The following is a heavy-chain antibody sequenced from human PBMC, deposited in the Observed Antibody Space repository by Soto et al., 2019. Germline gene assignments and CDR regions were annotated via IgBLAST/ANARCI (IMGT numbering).Heavy chain of an antibody. J-gene: IGHJ3*02. CDR1: GFTVTSNV. V-gene: IGHV3-66*01. Sequence: EVQLVESGGGLVQPGGSLRLSCAASGFTVTSNVMSWVRQAPGKGLEWVSVIYSGGSTYYADSVKGRFTISRDNSKNTLYLQMNSLRAEDTAVYYCARDSYYDILTGQGRDAFDIWGQGTMVTVSS. CDR3: ARDSYYDILTGQGRDAFDI. D-gene: IGHD3-9*01. CDR2: IYSGGST.